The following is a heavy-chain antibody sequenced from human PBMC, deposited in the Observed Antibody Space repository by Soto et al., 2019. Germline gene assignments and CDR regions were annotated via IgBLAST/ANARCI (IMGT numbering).Heavy chain of an antibody. D-gene: IGHD1-26*01. CDR3: ARGDFIVGVRGHDAFEI. Sequence: GGSLRLSCAASGFSFSSYEMNWVRQAPGKGLEWVSHISSSGSDIYYADSVKGRFTISRDNAKKPLYLQMNGLRGEDTAVYYCARGDFIVGVRGHDAFEIWGQGTRVTVSS. CDR1: GFSFSSYE. CDR2: ISSSGSDI. V-gene: IGHV3-48*03. J-gene: IGHJ3*02.